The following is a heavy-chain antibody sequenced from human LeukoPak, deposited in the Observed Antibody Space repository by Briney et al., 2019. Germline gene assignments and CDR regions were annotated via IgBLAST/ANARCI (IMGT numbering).Heavy chain of an antibody. CDR1: GFTVSTNY. V-gene: IGHV3-53*01. J-gene: IGHJ4*02. CDR2: LYSGHNT. Sequence: PGGSLRLSCAASGFTVSTNYMSWVRQAPGKGLEWVSVLYSGHNTHYADSVKGRFTISRDNSKNILFLQMNSLGAEDSASYFCAKERRRVDTSMIRSYYFDYWGQGTPVTVSS. D-gene: IGHD3-16*01. CDR3: AKERRRVDTSMIRSYYFDY.